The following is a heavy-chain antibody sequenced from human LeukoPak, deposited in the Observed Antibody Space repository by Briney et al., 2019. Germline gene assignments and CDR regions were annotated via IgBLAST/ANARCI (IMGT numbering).Heavy chain of an antibody. CDR3: ARAGKAGYYYMDV. V-gene: IGHV4-38-2*02. CDR1: GYSISSGYY. J-gene: IGHJ6*03. CDR2: IYHSGST. D-gene: IGHD3-10*01. Sequence: SETLSLTCTVSGYSISSGYYWGWTRQPPGKGLEWIGSIYHSGSTYYNPSLKSRVTISVDTSKNQFSLKLSSVTAADTAVYYCARAGKAGYYYMDVWGKGTTVTVSS.